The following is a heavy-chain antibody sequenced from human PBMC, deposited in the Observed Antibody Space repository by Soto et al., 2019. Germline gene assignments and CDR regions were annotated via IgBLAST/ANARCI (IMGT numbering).Heavy chain of an antibody. D-gene: IGHD6-19*01. CDR2: ISGSGGST. CDR3: AKEIFGSSGWPFDY. J-gene: IGHJ4*02. Sequence: GGFPRLSCAAPGFTFSSYAMSWVRQAPGKGLGWVSAISGSGGSTYYADSVKGRFTISRDNSKNTLYLQMNSLRAEDTAVYYCAKEIFGSSGWPFDYWGQGTLVTVSS. CDR1: GFTFSSYA. V-gene: IGHV3-23*01.